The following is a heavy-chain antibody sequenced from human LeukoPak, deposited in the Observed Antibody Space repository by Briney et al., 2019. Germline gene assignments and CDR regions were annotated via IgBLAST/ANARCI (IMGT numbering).Heavy chain of an antibody. Sequence: GGSLRLSCAASGFTFSSYGMHWVRQAPGKGLEWVAVISYDGSNKYYADSVKGRFTISRDNSKNTLYLQMNSLRAEDTAVYYCAKSDQSLVAWYQPYYYYMDVWGKGTTVTVSS. J-gene: IGHJ6*03. V-gene: IGHV3-30*18. CDR1: GFTFSSYG. CDR2: ISYDGSNK. D-gene: IGHD5-12*01. CDR3: AKSDQSLVAWYQPYYYYMDV.